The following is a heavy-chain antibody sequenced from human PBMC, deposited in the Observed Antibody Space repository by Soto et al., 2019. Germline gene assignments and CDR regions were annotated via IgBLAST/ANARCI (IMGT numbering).Heavy chain of an antibody. CDR2: ISRSGATI. CDR1: GVTFISYE. V-gene: IGHV3-48*03. D-gene: IGHD3-3*01. Sequence: VGSMRHSYDASGVTFISYEINRVRQDTGKGLEWVSFISRSGATIYYADSVKGRFTISRDNDENSVYLQMDSLRVEDTAMYYCVRDRLRIVGVDINYYDGMDVWVQGTTVTVSS. CDR3: VRDRLRIVGVDINYYDGMDV. J-gene: IGHJ6*02.